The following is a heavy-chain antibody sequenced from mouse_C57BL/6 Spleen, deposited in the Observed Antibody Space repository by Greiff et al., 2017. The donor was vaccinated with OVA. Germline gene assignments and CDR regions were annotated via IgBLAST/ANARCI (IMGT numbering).Heavy chain of an antibody. J-gene: IGHJ2*01. CDR3: ARGGVLGPFDY. CDR2: IDPSDSET. Sequence: QVQLQQPGAELVRPGSSVKLSCKASGYTFTSYWMHWVKQRPIQGLEWIGNIDPSDSETHYNQKFKDKATLTVDKSSSTAYMQLSSLTSEDSAVYYCARGGVLGPFDYWGQGTTLTVSS. V-gene: IGHV1-52*01. D-gene: IGHD4-1*01. CDR1: GYTFTSYW.